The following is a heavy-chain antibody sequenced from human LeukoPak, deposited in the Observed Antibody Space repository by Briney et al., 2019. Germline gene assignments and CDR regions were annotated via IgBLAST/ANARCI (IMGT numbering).Heavy chain of an antibody. D-gene: IGHD4-23*01. J-gene: IGHJ4*02. CDR3: ARHYGGLDDY. Sequence: ASVKVSCKTSGDTFSSYGISWVRQAPGQGLEWMGRIIPIVGSTNYAEKLQGRVTITADKSTSTVYMELSSLRSEDTAVYYCARHYGGLDDYWGQGTLIIVSS. CDR1: GDTFSSYG. CDR2: IIPIVGST. V-gene: IGHV1-69*04.